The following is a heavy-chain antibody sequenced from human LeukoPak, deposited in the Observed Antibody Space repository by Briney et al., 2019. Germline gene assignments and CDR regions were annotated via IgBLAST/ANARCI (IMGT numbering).Heavy chain of an antibody. D-gene: IGHD4-11*01. Sequence: PGGSLRLSCVASGFTFRNHGMIWVRQAPGKGLEWLSYISPRSETKNYADSVKDRFTISRDDAENSVYLHMNSLRAEDTAVYYCARVERPTVNTMYYDLWGQGTLVTVSS. CDR1: GFTFRNHG. CDR2: ISPRSETK. J-gene: IGHJ4*02. V-gene: IGHV3-48*01. CDR3: ARVERPTVNTMYYDL.